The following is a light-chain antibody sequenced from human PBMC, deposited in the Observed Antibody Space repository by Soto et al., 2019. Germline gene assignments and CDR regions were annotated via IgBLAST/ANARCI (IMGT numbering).Light chain of an antibody. CDR1: SSDVGSYNL. CDR2: EGS. J-gene: IGLJ2*01. Sequence: QSVLTQPASVSGSPGQSITISCTGTSSDVGSYNLGSWYQQHPGKAPKLLIYEGSKRPSGVSNRFSGSKSGNTASLTISGVQAEDEADYYCCSYAGSSTVVFGGGTKLTVL. CDR3: CSYAGSSTVV. V-gene: IGLV2-23*01.